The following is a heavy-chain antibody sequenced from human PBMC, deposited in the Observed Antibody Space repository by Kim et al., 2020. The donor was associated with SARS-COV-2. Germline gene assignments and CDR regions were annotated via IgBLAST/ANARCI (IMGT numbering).Heavy chain of an antibody. V-gene: IGHV3-53*01. Sequence: VKGRVTSSRDNSKNTRYLQMNGLRAEDTAVYYCARDGVRGRGEVAASFDYWGQGTLVTVSS. D-gene: IGHD2-15*01. J-gene: IGHJ4*02. CDR3: ARDGVRGRGEVAASFDY.